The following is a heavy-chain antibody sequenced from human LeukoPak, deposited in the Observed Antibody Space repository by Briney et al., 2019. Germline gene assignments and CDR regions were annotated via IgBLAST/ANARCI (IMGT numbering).Heavy chain of an antibody. CDR2: IWSDGSQQ. CDR3: ARSSDSSDSGY. CDR1: GFTFRSYG. D-gene: IGHD6-25*01. J-gene: IGHJ4*02. V-gene: IGHV3-33*01. Sequence: GMSLRLSCAASGFTFRSYGMHWVRQAQGKGLEWVAVIWSDGSQQHYADSVKGRFTISRDNSKNTLYLQMNSLRVDDTAVYYCARSSDSSDSGYWGQGTLVTVSS.